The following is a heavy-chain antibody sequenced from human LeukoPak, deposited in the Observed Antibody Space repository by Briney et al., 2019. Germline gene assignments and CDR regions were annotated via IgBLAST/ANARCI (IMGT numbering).Heavy chain of an antibody. J-gene: IGHJ6*03. CDR3: ARATAWNYHFYMDV. Sequence: SQTLSLTCTVSGGSITSGTYFWTWVRQSAGNGLEWIGRIYNGGVTNYNPSLKSRLSISLDTSKNQFSLKLTSLAAADTAIYYCARATAWNYHFYMDVWGKGTTVSVSS. CDR2: IYNGGVT. V-gene: IGHV4-61*02. CDR1: GGSITSGTYF. D-gene: IGHD1-1*01.